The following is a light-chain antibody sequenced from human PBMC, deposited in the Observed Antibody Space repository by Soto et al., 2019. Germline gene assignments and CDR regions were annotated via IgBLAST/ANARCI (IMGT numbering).Light chain of an antibody. CDR2: EGS. Sequence: SALTQPASVSGSPGQSITISCTGTSSDVGSYNLVSWYQQHPGKAPKLMIYEGSKRPSGVSNRFSGSKSDNTASLTISGLQAEDEADYYCCSYARLSTFVFGTGTKVTVL. V-gene: IGLV2-23*03. J-gene: IGLJ1*01. CDR1: SSDVGSYNL. CDR3: CSYARLSTFV.